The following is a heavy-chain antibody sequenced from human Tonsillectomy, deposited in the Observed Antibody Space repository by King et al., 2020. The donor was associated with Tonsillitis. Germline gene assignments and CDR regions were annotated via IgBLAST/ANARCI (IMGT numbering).Heavy chain of an antibody. Sequence: QLVQSGGGLVKPGGSLRLSCAASGFAFSSYSMNWVRQAPGKGLEWVSSISSISSYIHYADSVKGRFTISRDNAKNSLYLQMNSLRAEDTAVYYCARDFYWGQGTLVTVS. CDR1: GFAFSSYS. J-gene: IGHJ4*02. CDR2: ISSISSYI. V-gene: IGHV3-21*01. CDR3: ARDFY.